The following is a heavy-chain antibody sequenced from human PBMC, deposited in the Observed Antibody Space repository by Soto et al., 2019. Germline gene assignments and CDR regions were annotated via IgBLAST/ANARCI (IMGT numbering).Heavy chain of an antibody. CDR3: ARVVTVVKSFHYWYFDL. CDR1: GATFSSYA. Sequence: QVQLVQSGAEVKKPGSSVKVSGKASGATFSSYAISWVRQAPGQGLGWMGGIIPMFGTTNYAQKFQGRVTITADESTSTAYMELSSLRSEDTAVYYCARVVTVVKSFHYWYFDLWGRGTLVTVSS. CDR2: IIPMFGTT. D-gene: IGHD2-15*01. V-gene: IGHV1-69*12. J-gene: IGHJ2*01.